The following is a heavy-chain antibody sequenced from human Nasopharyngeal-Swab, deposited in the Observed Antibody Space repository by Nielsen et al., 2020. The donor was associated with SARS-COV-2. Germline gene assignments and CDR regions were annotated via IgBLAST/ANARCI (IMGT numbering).Heavy chain of an antibody. V-gene: IGHV7-4-1*02. J-gene: IGHJ5*02. CDR3: VRDVMSSSMINWFDP. CDR2: VNTTTGTP. D-gene: IGHD3-22*01. CDR1: GYTFTSYG. Sequence: ASVKVSCKASGYTFTSYGISWVRQAPGQGLEWMGLVNTTTGTPTYAQGFTGRLVFSLDTSVSTAYLEISNLKPEDTAVYFCVRDVMSSSMINWFDPWGQGTLVTVSS.